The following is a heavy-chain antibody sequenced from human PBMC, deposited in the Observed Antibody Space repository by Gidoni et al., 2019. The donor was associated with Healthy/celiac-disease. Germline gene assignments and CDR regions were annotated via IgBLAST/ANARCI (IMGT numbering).Heavy chain of an antibody. CDR3: ARDRARLVQYNWLDP. CDR2: INAGNGNT. D-gene: IGHD6-19*01. CDR1: CYTFTSYA. Sequence: QVQLVQSGAEVKKPGASVKVSCKASCYTFTSYAMHWVRQAPGQRLEWMGWINAGNGNTKYSQKFQGRVTITRDTSASTAYMELSSLRSEETAVYYCARDRARLVQYNWLDPWGQGTLVTVSS. V-gene: IGHV1-3*01. J-gene: IGHJ5*02.